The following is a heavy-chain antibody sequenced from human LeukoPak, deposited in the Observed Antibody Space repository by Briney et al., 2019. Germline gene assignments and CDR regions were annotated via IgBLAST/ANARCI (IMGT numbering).Heavy chain of an antibody. V-gene: IGHV3-23*01. J-gene: IGHJ4*02. CDR2: IRYQGHRS. D-gene: IGHD2-15*01. CDR3: ARNRPLLLVGGFDY. Sequence: GGSLRLSCVASGFTFYTYDMSWVRQVPGKGLEWVSRIRYQGHRSSYTASVKGRLTISRDNSKNTLYLQLNSLRVEDTTIYYCARNRPLLLVGGFDYWGQGTLVTVSS. CDR1: GFTFYTYD.